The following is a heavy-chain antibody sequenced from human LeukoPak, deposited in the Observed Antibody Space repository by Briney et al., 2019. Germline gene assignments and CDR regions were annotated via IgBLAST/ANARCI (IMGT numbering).Heavy chain of an antibody. J-gene: IGHJ5*02. D-gene: IGHD6-13*01. CDR3: VKDPPFPVAAFGTQRSP. CDR1: GFTFSSYA. CDR2: ISYDGSNK. V-gene: IGHV3-30*04. Sequence: PGRSLRLSCAASGFTFSSYAMHWLRQAPGKGLEWVAVISYDGSNKYYPDAVNGRFTISRDNSKNTLYLQMNSLRAEDTAVYYCVKDPPFPVAAFGTQRSPWGQGALVTVSS.